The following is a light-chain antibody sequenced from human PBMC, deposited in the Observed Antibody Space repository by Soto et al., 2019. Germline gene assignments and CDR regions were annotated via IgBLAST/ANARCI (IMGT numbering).Light chain of an antibody. V-gene: IGKV4-1*01. CDR2: WAS. CDR1: QSVLYSSNNKNY. CDR3: QQYYSTPQWT. J-gene: IGKJ1*01. Sequence: DIVMTQSPDSLAVSLGERATINCKSSQSVLYSSNNKNYLAWYQQKPGQPPKLLIYWASTRESGVPDRFSGSGSGTYFTLTISSLQAEAVAVYYCQQYYSTPQWTFGQGTKVEIK.